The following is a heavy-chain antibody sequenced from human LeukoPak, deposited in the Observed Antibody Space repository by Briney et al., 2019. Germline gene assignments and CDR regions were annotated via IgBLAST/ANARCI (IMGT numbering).Heavy chain of an antibody. V-gene: IGHV3-21*01. CDR2: ISSSSSYI. Sequence: GGSLRLSCAASGFTFSSYSMNWVRQAPGKGLEWVSSISSSSSYIYYADSVKGRFTISRDNAKNSLYLHMNSLRAEDTAVYYCARDGSGQWLDYWGQGTLVTVSS. D-gene: IGHD3-10*01. CDR3: ARDGSGQWLDY. J-gene: IGHJ4*02. CDR1: GFTFSSYS.